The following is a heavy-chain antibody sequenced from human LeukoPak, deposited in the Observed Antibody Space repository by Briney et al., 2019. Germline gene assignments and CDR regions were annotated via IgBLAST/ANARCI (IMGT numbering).Heavy chain of an antibody. Sequence: ASVKVSCKASGYTFTSYGISWVRQAPGQGLEWMGWISAYNGNTNYAQKLQGRVTMTTDTSTSTAYMELRSLRSDDTAVYYCARPYYDYVWGSYSFDIWGQGTMVTVSS. J-gene: IGHJ3*02. V-gene: IGHV1-18*01. CDR2: ISAYNGNT. D-gene: IGHD3-16*01. CDR3: ARPYYDYVWGSYSFDI. CDR1: GYTFTSYG.